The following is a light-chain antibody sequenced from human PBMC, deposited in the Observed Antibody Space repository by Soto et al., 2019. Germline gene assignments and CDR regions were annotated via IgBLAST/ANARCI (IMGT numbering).Light chain of an antibody. J-gene: IGLJ2*01. V-gene: IGLV2-8*01. Sequence: QSALTQPPSASGSPGQSVTISCTGTSSDVGGYNYVSWYQQHPGKAPKLMISEGSKRPSGIPDRFSGSKSGNTASLTVSGLQAEYEADYYCSSFAGNNNLVFGGGTKLTVL. CDR1: SSDVGGYNY. CDR3: SSFAGNNNLV. CDR2: EGS.